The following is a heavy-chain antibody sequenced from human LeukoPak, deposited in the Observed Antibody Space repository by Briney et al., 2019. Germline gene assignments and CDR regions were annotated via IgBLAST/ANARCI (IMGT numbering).Heavy chain of an antibody. Sequence: PSETLSLTCTVSGGSISSSSYYWGWIRQPPGKGLEWIGSIYYSGSTYYNPSLKSRVTISVDTSKNQFSLKLSSVTAADTAVYYCARDSMLDYYGSGSYPPYYYYYMDVWGKGTTVTISS. CDR1: GGSISSSSYY. CDR3: ARDSMLDYYGSGSYPPYYYYYMDV. V-gene: IGHV4-39*07. J-gene: IGHJ6*03. CDR2: IYYSGST. D-gene: IGHD3-10*01.